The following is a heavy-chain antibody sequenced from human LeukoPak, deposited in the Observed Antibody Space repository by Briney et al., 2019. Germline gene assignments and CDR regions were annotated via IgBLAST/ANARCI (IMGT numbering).Heavy chain of an antibody. V-gene: IGHV1-69*13. J-gene: IGHJ4*02. CDR1: GYTFTNYG. D-gene: IGHD2-15*01. CDR2: IIPIFGTA. CDR3: ARPRLLGYCSGGSCSTPLDY. Sequence: ASVKVSCKASGYTFTNYGISWVRQAPGQGLEWMGGIIPIFGTANYAQKFQGRVTITADESTSTAYMELSSLRSEDTAVYYCARPRLLGYCSGGSCSTPLDYWGQGTPVTVSS.